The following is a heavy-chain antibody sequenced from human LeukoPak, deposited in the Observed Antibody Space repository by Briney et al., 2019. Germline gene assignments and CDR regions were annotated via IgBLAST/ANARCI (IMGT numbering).Heavy chain of an antibody. Sequence: LSGGSLRLSCAASGFTFSSYGMHWVRQAPRKGLEWVAFIRYDGSNKYYTDSAKGRFTISRDDSKNTVYLQMNGLRAEDTAVYYCAKDQGNWAYFDYWGQGTLVTVSS. V-gene: IGHV3-30*02. CDR1: GFTFSSYG. D-gene: IGHD7-27*01. CDR3: AKDQGNWAYFDY. J-gene: IGHJ4*02. CDR2: IRYDGSNK.